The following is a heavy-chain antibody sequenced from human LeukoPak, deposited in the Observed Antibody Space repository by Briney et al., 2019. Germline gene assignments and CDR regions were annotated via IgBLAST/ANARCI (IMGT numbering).Heavy chain of an antibody. CDR3: ARGYDSSAYYPFNY. D-gene: IGHD3-22*01. V-gene: IGHV4-59*11. J-gene: IGHJ4*02. CDR2: ISDSGST. CDR1: GGSLSTHH. Sequence: SETLSLTCVVSGGSLSTHHWSWIRQSPGRGLEWIGYISDSGSTNYNPSLKSRVTISVDTSKNQFSLMLSSVTAADTAVYYCARGYDSSAYYPFNYWGQGTLVTVSS.